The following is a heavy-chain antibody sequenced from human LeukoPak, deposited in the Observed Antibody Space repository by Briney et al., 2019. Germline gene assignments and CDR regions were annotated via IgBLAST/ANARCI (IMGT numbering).Heavy chain of an antibody. D-gene: IGHD6-25*01. CDR3: AISATARGGFDF. V-gene: IGHV3-7*01. Sequence: PGGSLRLSCAASGFTFSSYWMSWVRQAPGKGLEWVANINQDGSEKYYVDSVKGRFTISRDNAKNSLFLQMNSLRAEDTAVYFCAISATARGGFDFWGQGTLVTVSS. CDR2: INQDGSEK. CDR1: GFTFSSYW. J-gene: IGHJ4*02.